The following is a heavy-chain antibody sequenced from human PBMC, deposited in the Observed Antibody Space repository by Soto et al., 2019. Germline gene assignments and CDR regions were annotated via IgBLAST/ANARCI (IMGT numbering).Heavy chain of an antibody. CDR2: IVPMFGTA. Sequence: QVQLVQSGAEVKEPGSSVNVSCKTSGGTFGNTAVTWVRQAPGQGLEWIGGIVPMFGTANYAQKCRGRVTITAVESTSTAYMELSSRRSEDTAVYYCARDGDLGYSFWGGPLGRGRFDPWGQGTRVTVSS. D-gene: IGHD3-3*01. V-gene: IGHV1-69*12. J-gene: IGHJ5*02. CDR1: GGTFGNTA. CDR3: ARDGDLGYSFWGGPLGRGRFDP.